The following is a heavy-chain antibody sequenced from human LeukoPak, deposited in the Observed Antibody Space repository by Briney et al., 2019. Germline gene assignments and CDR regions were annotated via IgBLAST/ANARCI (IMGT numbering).Heavy chain of an antibody. V-gene: IGHV3-23*01. D-gene: IGHD3-16*02. Sequence: GGSLRLSCAASGFTFSSYAMSWVRQAPGKGLEWVSAISGSGGSTYYADSVKGRFTISRDNSKNTLYLQMNSLRAEDTAVYYCAKLFGGVIVIPDSDFDYWGQGTPVTVSS. J-gene: IGHJ4*02. CDR3: AKLFGGVIVIPDSDFDY. CDR1: GFTFSSYA. CDR2: ISGSGGST.